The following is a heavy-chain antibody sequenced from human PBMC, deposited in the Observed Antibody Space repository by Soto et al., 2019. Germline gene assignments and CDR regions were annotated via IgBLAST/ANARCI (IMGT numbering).Heavy chain of an antibody. J-gene: IGHJ4*02. CDR3: AKGYTSAWS. V-gene: IGHV3-23*01. D-gene: IGHD6-13*01. CDR2: ISASGATT. CDR1: EITFSTYA. Sequence: GGSLRLSCAASEITFSTYAMNWVRQAPGEGLDWVSTISASGATTFYADSVKGRFTISRDNSKNTLYLQMSSLRAEDTALYYCAKGYTSAWSWGQGTLVTVSS.